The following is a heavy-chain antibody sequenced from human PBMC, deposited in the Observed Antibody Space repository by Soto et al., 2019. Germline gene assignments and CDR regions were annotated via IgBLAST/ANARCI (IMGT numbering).Heavy chain of an antibody. J-gene: IGHJ6*02. D-gene: IGHD5-18*01. V-gene: IGHV4-59*01. CDR1: GGSISSYY. Sequence: SETLSLTCTVSGGSISSYYWSWIRQPPGKGLEWIGYIYYSGSTNYNPSLKSRVTISVDTSKNQFSLKLSSVTAADTAVYYCARDYGYSYGYGHYGMDVWGQGTTVTVS. CDR2: IYYSGST. CDR3: ARDYGYSYGYGHYGMDV.